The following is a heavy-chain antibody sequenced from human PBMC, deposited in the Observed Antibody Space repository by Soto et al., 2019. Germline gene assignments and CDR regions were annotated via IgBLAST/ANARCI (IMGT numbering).Heavy chain of an antibody. CDR1: GFTFSSYG. J-gene: IGHJ4*02. CDR3: ARDGIPYDSSGPHGY. CDR2: IWYDGSNK. V-gene: IGHV3-33*01. D-gene: IGHD3-22*01. Sequence: QVQLVESGGGVVQPGRSLRLSCAASGFTFSSYGMHWVRQAPGKGLEWVAVIWYDGSNKYYADSVKGRFTISRDNSKNTLYLQMNSLRAEDTAVYYCARDGIPYDSSGPHGYWGQGTLVTVSS.